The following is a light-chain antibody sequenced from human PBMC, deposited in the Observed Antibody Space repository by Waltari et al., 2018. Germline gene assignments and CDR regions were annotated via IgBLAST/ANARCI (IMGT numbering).Light chain of an antibody. V-gene: IGLV3-1*01. Sequence: SYELTQPPSVSVSPGQTASITCSGDKLGDKYACWYQQRPGQSPVLVIYQDSKRPSGIPDRFSGSNSGNTATLTISGTQAMDEGDYYCQAWDSSVVFGGGTKLTVL. CDR3: QAWDSSVV. J-gene: IGLJ2*01. CDR1: KLGDKY. CDR2: QDS.